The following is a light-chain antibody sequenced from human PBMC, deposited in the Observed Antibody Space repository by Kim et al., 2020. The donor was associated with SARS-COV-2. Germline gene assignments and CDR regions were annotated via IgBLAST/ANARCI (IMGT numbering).Light chain of an antibody. J-gene: IGKJ3*01. CDR1: HDIRNY. CDR2: DAF. V-gene: IGKV1-33*01. Sequence: DIQMTPSPSSLSASVGDRVTITCQASHDIRNYLNWYQQKPGKAPRLLVYDAFDLETGVPSRFSGTGTGREFTLTISSLQPEDFATYYCQQYDAHPFTFGRGTKVDIK. CDR3: QQYDAHPFT.